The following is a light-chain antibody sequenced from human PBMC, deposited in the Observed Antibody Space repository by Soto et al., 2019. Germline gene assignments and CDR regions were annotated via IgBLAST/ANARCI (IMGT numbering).Light chain of an antibody. CDR2: DAS. CDR1: QSVSNNF. Sequence: EIVLTQSPGTLSLSPGERATLSCRASQSVSNNFLAWYQQKPGQAPRLLVFDASKRPTVIPDRFSASGSGTDFTLTISRLEPEDFGVYYCQQYGTSPPRTFGQGTKVEIK. J-gene: IGKJ1*01. V-gene: IGKV3-20*01. CDR3: QQYGTSPPRT.